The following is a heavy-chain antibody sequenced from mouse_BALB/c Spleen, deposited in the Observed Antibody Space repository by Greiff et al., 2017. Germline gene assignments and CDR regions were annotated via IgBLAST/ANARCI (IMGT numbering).Heavy chain of an antibody. CDR1: GYSITSGYY. Sequence: VQLKESGPGLVKPSQSLSLTCSVTGYSITSGYYWNWIRQFPGNKLEWMGYISYDGSNNYNPSLKNRISITRDTSKNQFFLKLNSVTTEDTATYYCARKYGNYYFDYWGQGTTLTVSS. CDR3: ARKYGNYYFDY. J-gene: IGHJ2*01. V-gene: IGHV3-6*02. D-gene: IGHD2-10*02. CDR2: ISYDGSN.